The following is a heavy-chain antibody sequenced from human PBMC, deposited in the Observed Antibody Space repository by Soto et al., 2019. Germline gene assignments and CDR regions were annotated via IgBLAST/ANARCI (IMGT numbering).Heavy chain of an antibody. Sequence: QVQLVESGGGVVQPGKSLRLSCAASGFTFSTYGMHWVRQAPGKGLEWVAVIWYDGSNKYDGDSLKGRFPISRDNSKHTLYLQINNLRAEDTAVYYCGRDGALGDTAVVDSWGQGTLVTVSS. CDR2: IWYDGSNK. D-gene: IGHD5-18*01. CDR1: GFTFSTYG. CDR3: GRDGALGDTAVVDS. J-gene: IGHJ4*02. V-gene: IGHV3-33*01.